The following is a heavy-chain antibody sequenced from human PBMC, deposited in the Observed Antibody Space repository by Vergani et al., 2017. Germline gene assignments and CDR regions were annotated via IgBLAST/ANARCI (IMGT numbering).Heavy chain of an antibody. V-gene: IGHV3-23*01. CDR2: ISGSGSNS. J-gene: IGHJ1*01. D-gene: IGHD3-3*01. CDR3: ARDDFWSGYWYFQH. Sequence: EVQLLESGGGLVQPGGSLRLSCAASGLSFSSYGMSWVRQAPGKGLEWVSTISGSGSNSYYEDSVKGRFTNSSDNSKNTLYLQMTSLRAEDTAVYYCARDDFWSGYWYFQHWGQGTLVTVSS. CDR1: GLSFSSYG.